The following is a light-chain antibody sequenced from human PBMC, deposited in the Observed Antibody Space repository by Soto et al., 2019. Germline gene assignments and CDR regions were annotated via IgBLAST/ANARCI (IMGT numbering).Light chain of an antibody. CDR3: QQEHKYPRT. Sequence: DIQMTQSPSTRSASVGDRVTITCRASQSIVSWLAWYQQKPGQAPKLLIYTSSTVESGVPSRFSGSGSGTEFTLTISSLQPDDGATYYFQQEHKYPRTFGQWPRVAVK. CDR1: QSIVSW. CDR2: TSS. J-gene: IGKJ1*01. V-gene: IGKV1-5*03.